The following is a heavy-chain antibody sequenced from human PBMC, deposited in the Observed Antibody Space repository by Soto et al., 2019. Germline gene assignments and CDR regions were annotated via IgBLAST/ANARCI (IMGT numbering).Heavy chain of an antibody. CDR1: GFTFSSYW. J-gene: IGHJ4*02. CDR2: INTDGNSR. CDR3: ASLSAPADF. D-gene: IGHD2-2*01. Sequence: QPGGSLRLSCVASGFTFSSYWMHWLRQAPGRELVWVSEINTDGNSRNYADSVKGRFTISRDNAKNTLYLQMNSLTAEDTAVYFCASLSAPADFWGRATLVTVSS. V-gene: IGHV3-74*01.